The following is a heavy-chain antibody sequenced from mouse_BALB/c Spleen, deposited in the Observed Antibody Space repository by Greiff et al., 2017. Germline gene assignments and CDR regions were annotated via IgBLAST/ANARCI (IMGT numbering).Heavy chain of an antibody. Sequence: EVQLQQSGPELVKPGASVKMSCKASGYTFTSYVMHWVKQKPGQGLEWIGYINPYNDGTKYNEKFKGKATLTSDKSSSTAYMELSSLTSEDSAVYYCAREERGYYPYYARDYWGQGTSVTVSS. CDR3: AREERGYYPYYARDY. V-gene: IGHV1-14*01. CDR1: GYTFTSYV. CDR2: INPYNDGT. J-gene: IGHJ4*01. D-gene: IGHD2-3*01.